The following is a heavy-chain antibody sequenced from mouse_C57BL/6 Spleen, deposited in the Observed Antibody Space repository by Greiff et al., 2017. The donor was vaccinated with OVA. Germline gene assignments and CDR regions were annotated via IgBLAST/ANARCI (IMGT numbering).Heavy chain of an antibody. J-gene: IGHJ4*01. CDR1: GFSFNTYA. D-gene: IGHD4-1*01. V-gene: IGHV10-1*01. CDR2: IRSKSNKYAT. Sequence: EVKVVESGGGLVQPKGSLKLSCAASGFSFNTYAMNWVRQAPGKGLEWVARIRSKSNKYATYYADSVKDRFTISRDDSESMLYLQMNNLKTEDTAMYYCVRPNSLYAMDYWGQGTSVTVSS. CDR3: VRPNSLYAMDY.